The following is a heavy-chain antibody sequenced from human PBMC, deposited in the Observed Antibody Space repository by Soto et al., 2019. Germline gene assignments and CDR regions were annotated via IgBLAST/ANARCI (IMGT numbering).Heavy chain of an antibody. V-gene: IGHV3-7*05. CDR1: GFTLSNYW. J-gene: IGHJ4*02. D-gene: IGHD3-16*01. Sequence: EVQLVESGGGLVQPGGSLRLSCTASGFTLSNYWMSWARQTPGKGLEWVANIGPDGSQRSYVDSVNGRFTISRDNAKSSLYLEMSSLRGEDTAVYYCARNTLGWGKGTLVTVSS. CDR2: IGPDGSQR. CDR3: ARNTLG.